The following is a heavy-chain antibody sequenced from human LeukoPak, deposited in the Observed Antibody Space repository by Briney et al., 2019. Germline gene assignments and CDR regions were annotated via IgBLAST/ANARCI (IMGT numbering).Heavy chain of an antibody. CDR3: AKNSYYDSSGYSDY. CDR2: MWNRGSST. CDR1: GFTFSTYG. J-gene: IGHJ4*02. D-gene: IGHD3-22*01. V-gene: IGHV3-23*01. Sequence: GGSLRLSCAASGFTFSTYGMTWVRQAPGKGLDWVSTMWNRGSSTYYADSVKGRFTISRDNSKNTVYLQMNSLRAEDTAVYYCAKNSYYDSSGYSDYWGQGTLVTVSS.